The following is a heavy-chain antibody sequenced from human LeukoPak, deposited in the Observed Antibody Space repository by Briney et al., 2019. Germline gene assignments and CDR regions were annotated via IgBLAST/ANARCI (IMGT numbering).Heavy chain of an antibody. CDR1: GYTLTELS. D-gene: IGHD1-7*01. V-gene: IGHV1-24*01. Sequence: ASVKVSCKVSGYTLTELSMHCVRQAPGKGLEWMGGFDPEDGETIYAQKFQGRVTMTEDTSTDTAYMELSSLRSEDTAVYYCATAWSRSWNLANYWGQGTLVTVSS. CDR3: ATAWSRSWNLANY. J-gene: IGHJ4*02. CDR2: FDPEDGET.